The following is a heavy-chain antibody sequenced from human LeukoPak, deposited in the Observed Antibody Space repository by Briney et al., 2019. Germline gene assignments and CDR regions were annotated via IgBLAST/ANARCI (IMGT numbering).Heavy chain of an antibody. V-gene: IGHV4-38-2*02. CDR2: IYHSGST. CDR3: ARSEISTVTTLY. D-gene: IGHD4-17*01. Sequence: PSETLSLTCTVSGGSISSGYYWGWIRQPPGKGLEWIGSIYHSGSTYYNPSLKSRVTISVDTPKNQFSLKLSSVTAADTAVYYCARSEISTVTTLYWGQGTLVTVSS. J-gene: IGHJ4*02. CDR1: GGSISSGYY.